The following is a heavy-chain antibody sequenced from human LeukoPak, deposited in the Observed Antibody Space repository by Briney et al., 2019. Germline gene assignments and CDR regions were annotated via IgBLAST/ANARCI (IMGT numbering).Heavy chain of an antibody. D-gene: IGHD5-12*01. Sequence: PGGSLRLSCAASGFTVSSNYMSWVRQAPGKGLEWVSVIYSGGSTYYADSVKGRFTISRDNSKNTLYLQMNSLRAEDTAVYYCARAPGYDAFDIWGQGTMVPLPS. CDR3: ARAPGYDAFDI. J-gene: IGHJ3*02. CDR1: GFTVSSNY. CDR2: IYSGGST. V-gene: IGHV3-53*01.